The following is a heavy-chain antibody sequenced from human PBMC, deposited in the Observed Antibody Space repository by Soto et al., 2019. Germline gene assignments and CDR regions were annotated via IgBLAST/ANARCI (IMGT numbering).Heavy chain of an antibody. Sequence: QVQLVQSGAEVRMPGSSVKVSCKASGGTFSTYPINWVRQAPGQGLEWVGGIIPLFGTTNYAQKFKGRVTITADESTSPAYMELSSLRAEDAAVYYCARGATHGSSWYFWFDPWGQGTLVTVSS. CDR2: IIPLFGTT. CDR3: ARGATHGSSWYFWFDP. J-gene: IGHJ5*02. CDR1: GGTFSTYP. D-gene: IGHD6-13*01. V-gene: IGHV1-69*01.